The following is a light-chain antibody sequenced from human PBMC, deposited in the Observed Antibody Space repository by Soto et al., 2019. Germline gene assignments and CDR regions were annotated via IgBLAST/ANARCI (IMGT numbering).Light chain of an antibody. J-gene: IGKJ5*01. V-gene: IGKV3-15*01. CDR1: QRVSNN. CDR3: QQYNNWSSIT. Sequence: EIVMTQSPATLSVSPGERATLSCRASQRVSNNLAWYQQKPGQAPRLLIYGASTRATGIPARFSGSGSGTEFTLTISSLQSEDFAVYYCQQYNNWSSITFGQGTRLEIK. CDR2: GAS.